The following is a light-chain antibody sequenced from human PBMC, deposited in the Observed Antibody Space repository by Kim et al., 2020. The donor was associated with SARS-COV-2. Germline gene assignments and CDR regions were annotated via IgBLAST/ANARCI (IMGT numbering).Light chain of an antibody. J-gene: IGLJ3*02. CDR2: NTN. CDR1: SGSVSTSYY. CDR3: VLYMGNGIWL. Sequence: QTVVTQEPSFSVSPGGTVTLTCGLSSGSVSTSYYPSWYQQTPGQAPRTLIYNTNSRFSGVPDRFSGSILGNKAALTITGAQADDECDYYCVLYMGNGIWLFGGGTQLTVL. V-gene: IGLV8-61*01.